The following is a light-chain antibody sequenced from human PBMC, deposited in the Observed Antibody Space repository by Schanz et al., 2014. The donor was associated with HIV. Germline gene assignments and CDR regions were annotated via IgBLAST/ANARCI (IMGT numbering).Light chain of an antibody. CDR2: DAS. CDR1: QSVSSY. V-gene: IGKV3-11*01. CDR3: QQYYNWPPLT. J-gene: IGKJ4*01. Sequence: EIVLTQSPATLSLSPGERVTLSCRASQSVSSYLAWYQQKPGQAPRLLIHDASNRATGIPARFSGSGSGTDFTLTISSLEPEDIAIYYCQQYYNWPPLTFGGGTKVEIK.